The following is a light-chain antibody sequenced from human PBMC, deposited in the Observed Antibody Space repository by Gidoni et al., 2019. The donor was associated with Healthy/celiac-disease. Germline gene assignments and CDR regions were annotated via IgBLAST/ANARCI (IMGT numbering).Light chain of an antibody. Sequence: QSVLTQPPSVSGAPGRRVTISCTGSSSNIGAGYDVHWYQQLPGTAPKLLIYGNSNRPSGVPDRFSGSKSGTSASLAITGLQAEDEADYYCQSYDSSLSARFGTGTKVTVL. CDR1: SSNIGAGYD. J-gene: IGLJ1*01. CDR2: GNS. CDR3: QSYDSSLSAR. V-gene: IGLV1-40*01.